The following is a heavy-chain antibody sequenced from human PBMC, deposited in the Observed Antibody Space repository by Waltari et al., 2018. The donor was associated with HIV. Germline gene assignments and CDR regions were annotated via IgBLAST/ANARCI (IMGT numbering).Heavy chain of an antibody. CDR2: IHSDGSST. D-gene: IGHD2-8*01. V-gene: IGHV3-74*01. CDR1: GFTFSSYW. CDR3: ARGNGHAFDI. Sequence: EVQLVESGGGLVQPGGSLRLSCAASGFTFSSYWMHWVRQARGKGLVWVSRIHSDGSSTSYSDSVKGRFTISRDNAKNTLYLQMDSLRAEDTAVYYCARGNGHAFDIWGQGTTVTVSS. J-gene: IGHJ3*02.